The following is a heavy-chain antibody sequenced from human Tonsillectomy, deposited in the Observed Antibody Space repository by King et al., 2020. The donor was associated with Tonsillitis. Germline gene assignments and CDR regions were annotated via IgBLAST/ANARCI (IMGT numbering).Heavy chain of an antibody. CDR3: ARXLFVKQQXVLVXVY. Sequence: QLVQSGAEVKKPGASVKVSCKAFNYTFTSYGLSWVRQAPGQGLEWMGWISAYNGNTNYAQKLQGRVTLTRDTSTGTAYMELSSLRSDDTAVYYCARXLFVKQQXVLVXVYWGXGTLVTVXS. CDR2: ISAYNGNT. J-gene: IGHJ4*02. CDR1: NYTFTSYG. D-gene: IGHD6-13*01. V-gene: IGHV1-18*04.